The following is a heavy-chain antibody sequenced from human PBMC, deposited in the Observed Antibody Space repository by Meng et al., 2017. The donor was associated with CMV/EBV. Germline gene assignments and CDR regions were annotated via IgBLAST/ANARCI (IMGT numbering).Heavy chain of an antibody. Sequence: RSLRLSCAASGFTFSSYAMHWVRQAPGKGLEWVAVISYDGSNKYYADSVKGRFTISRDNSKNTLYLQMNSLRAEDTAVYYCARDYDFWGQGTLVTSPQ. J-gene: IGHJ4*02. V-gene: IGHV3-30*04. CDR3: ARDYDF. CDR2: ISYDGSNK. D-gene: IGHD3-3*01. CDR1: GFTFSSYA.